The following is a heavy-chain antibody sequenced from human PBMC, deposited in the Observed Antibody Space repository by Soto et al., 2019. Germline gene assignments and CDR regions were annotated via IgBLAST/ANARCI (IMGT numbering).Heavy chain of an antibody. D-gene: IGHD3-9*01. CDR2: TYYRSKWYN. Sequence: SQTLSLTCALSGDSVSSNSAARNWIRQSPSRGLEWLGRTYYRSKWYNDYAVSVKSRITINPDASKNQFSLQLNSVTPEDTAVYYCARERPYYDILTGFSGRFDPWGQGTLVTVSS. V-gene: IGHV6-1*01. CDR3: ARERPYYDILTGFSGRFDP. CDR1: GDSVSSNSAA. J-gene: IGHJ5*02.